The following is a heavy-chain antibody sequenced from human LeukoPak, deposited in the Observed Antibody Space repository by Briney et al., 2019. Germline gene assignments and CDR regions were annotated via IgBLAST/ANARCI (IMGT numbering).Heavy chain of an antibody. CDR2: ISYDGSNK. D-gene: IGHD5-18*01. CDR1: GFTFSNYG. Sequence: GGSLRLSCAASGFTFSNYGMHWVRQAPGKGLEWVAVISYDGSNKYYADSVKGRFTISRDNSKNTLYLQMNSLRAEDTAVYYCARVNTAMGGNFDYWGQGTLVTVSS. J-gene: IGHJ4*02. V-gene: IGHV3-30*03. CDR3: ARVNTAMGGNFDY.